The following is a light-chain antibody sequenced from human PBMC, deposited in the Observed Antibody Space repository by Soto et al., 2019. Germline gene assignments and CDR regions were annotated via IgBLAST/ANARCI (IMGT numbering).Light chain of an antibody. Sequence: DIQMTQSPSTLSASVGDRVTITCRASQNIINYLAWYQQKPGKAPKLLIYTASSLETGVPSRFSGSGSGTEFTLTVSSLQPDDFGTYYCQQYNIDPWTFGQGTKVEIK. CDR2: TAS. J-gene: IGKJ1*01. CDR1: QNIINY. V-gene: IGKV1-5*03. CDR3: QQYNIDPWT.